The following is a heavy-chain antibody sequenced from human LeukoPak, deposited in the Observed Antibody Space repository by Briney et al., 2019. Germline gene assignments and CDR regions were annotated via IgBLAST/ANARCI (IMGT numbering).Heavy chain of an antibody. CDR3: ASRYCSGGSFCFDY. Sequence: ASVKVSYKVSGYTLTELSMHWVRQAPGKGLEWMGGFDPEDGETIYAQKFQGRVTMTEDTSTDTAYMELSSLRSEDTAVYYCASRYCSGGSFCFDYWGQGTLVTVSS. J-gene: IGHJ4*02. D-gene: IGHD2-15*01. CDR2: FDPEDGET. V-gene: IGHV1-24*01. CDR1: GYTLTELS.